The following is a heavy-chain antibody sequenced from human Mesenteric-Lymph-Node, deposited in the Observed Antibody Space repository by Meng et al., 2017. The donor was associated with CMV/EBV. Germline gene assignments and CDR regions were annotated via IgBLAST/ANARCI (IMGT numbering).Heavy chain of an antibody. D-gene: IGHD3-10*01. V-gene: IGHV4-61*01. CDR2: IYYSGST. CDR3: ARDGPGHYYYGMDV. J-gene: IGHJ6*02. CDR1: GYSISSGYY. Sequence: SETLSLTCTVSGYSISSGYYWGWIRQPPGKGLEWIGYIYYSGSTNYNPSLKSRVTISVDTSKNQFSLKLSSVTAADTAVYYCARDGPGHYYYGMDVWGQGTTVTVSS.